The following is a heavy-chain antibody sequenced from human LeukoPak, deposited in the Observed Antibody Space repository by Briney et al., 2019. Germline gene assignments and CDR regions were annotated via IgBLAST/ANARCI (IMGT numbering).Heavy chain of an antibody. V-gene: IGHV4-34*01. Sequence: SETLSLTCAVYGGSFSGYYWSWIRQPPGKGLEWIGEINHGGSTNYNPSLKSRVTISIDTSKNQFSLKLSSVTAADTAVYYCARGQGDGYNRRQTRAWYFDLWGRGTLVTVSS. D-gene: IGHD5-24*01. CDR3: ARGQGDGYNRRQTRAWYFDL. J-gene: IGHJ2*01. CDR2: INHGGST. CDR1: GGSFSGYY.